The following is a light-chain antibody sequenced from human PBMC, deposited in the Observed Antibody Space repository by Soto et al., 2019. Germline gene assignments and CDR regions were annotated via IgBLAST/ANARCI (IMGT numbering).Light chain of an antibody. Sequence: QLVLTQPPSASGTPGQRVTISCSVSSSNIGSNTVNWYQQLPGTAPKLLIYSNNQRPSGVPDRFSGSKSGTSASLAISGLQSEDEADYYCAAWDDSLNGPVVFGGGTKLTVL. V-gene: IGLV1-44*01. CDR1: SSNIGSNT. CDR3: AAWDDSLNGPVV. CDR2: SNN. J-gene: IGLJ2*01.